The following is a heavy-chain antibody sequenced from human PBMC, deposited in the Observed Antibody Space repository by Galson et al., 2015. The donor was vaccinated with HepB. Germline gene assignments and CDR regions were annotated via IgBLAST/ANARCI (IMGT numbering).Heavy chain of an antibody. CDR1: GFTFSSYS. J-gene: IGHJ4*02. D-gene: IGHD3-3*01. CDR2: ISSSSSYI. V-gene: IGHV3-21*01. Sequence: SLRLSCAASGFTFSSYSMNWVRQAPGKGLEWVSSISSSSSYIYYADSVKGRFTISRDNAKNSLYLQMNSLRAEDTAVYYCARDSDNYDFWSGYPHDYWGQGTLVTVSS. CDR3: ARDSDNYDFWSGYPHDY.